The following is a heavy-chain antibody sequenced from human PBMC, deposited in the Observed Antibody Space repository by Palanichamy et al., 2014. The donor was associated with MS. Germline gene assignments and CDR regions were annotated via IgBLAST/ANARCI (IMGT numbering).Heavy chain of an antibody. J-gene: IGHJ4*02. V-gene: IGHV1-2*02. Sequence: QLVQSGAEVKRPGASVKVSCKASGYTFSGYYIHWVRQAPGQGLEWMGCLNANSGDTYYIQNFQGRVTMTRDTSISIAHMELSSLRSDDTAVYYCARELGGGQWLPEWGQGALVTVSS. CDR3: ARELGGGQWLPE. CDR2: LNANSGDT. CDR1: GYTFSGYY. D-gene: IGHD6-19*01.